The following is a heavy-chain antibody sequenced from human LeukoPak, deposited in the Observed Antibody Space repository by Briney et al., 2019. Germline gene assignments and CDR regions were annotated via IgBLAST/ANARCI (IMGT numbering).Heavy chain of an antibody. D-gene: IGHD3-22*01. CDR2: ISGSGDNT. CDR3: AKGSYYDSSGSFYFDY. Sequence: GGSLRLSCAASGFTFSSYWMSWVRQAPGKGLEWVSGISGSGDNTYYADSVKGRFTISRDNSKNTLYVQVNSLGTEDTAAYYCAKGSYYDSSGSFYFDYWGQGTLVTVSS. V-gene: IGHV3-23*01. CDR1: GFTFSSYW. J-gene: IGHJ4*02.